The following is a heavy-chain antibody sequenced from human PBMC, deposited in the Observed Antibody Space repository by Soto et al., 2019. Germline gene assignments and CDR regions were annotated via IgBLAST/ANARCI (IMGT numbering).Heavy chain of an antibody. J-gene: IGHJ6*02. CDR1: GGTFSSYT. CDR3: ARDLTYYYGSGSQYGMDV. CDR2: IIPILGIA. V-gene: IGHV1-69*08. Sequence: QVQLVQSGAEVKKPGSSVKVSCKASGGTFSSYTISWVRQAPGQGLEWMGRIIPILGIANYAQKFQGRVTITADKSTSTAYMELSSVRSEDTAVYYCARDLTYYYGSGSQYGMDVWGQGTTVTVSS. D-gene: IGHD3-10*01.